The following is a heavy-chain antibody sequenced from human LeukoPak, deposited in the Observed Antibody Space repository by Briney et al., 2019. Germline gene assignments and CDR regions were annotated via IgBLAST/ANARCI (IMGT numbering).Heavy chain of an antibody. CDR3: ARMEWELYYFDY. CDR2: ISAYNGNT. V-gene: IGHV1-18*01. J-gene: IGHJ4*02. D-gene: IGHD1-26*01. CDR1: GYTFTSYG. Sequence: ASVKVSCKASGYTFTSYGISWVRQAPGQGLEWMGWISAYNGNTNYAQKLQGRVTMTTDTSTSTAYMELRSLRPDDTAVYYCARMEWELYYFDYWGQGTLVTVSS.